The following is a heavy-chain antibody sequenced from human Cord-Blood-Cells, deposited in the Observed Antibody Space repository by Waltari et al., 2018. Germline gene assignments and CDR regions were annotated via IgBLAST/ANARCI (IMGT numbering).Heavy chain of an antibody. Sequence: QVQLVQSGAEVKKPGASVKVSCKASGYTFTGYYMHWVRQAPGPGLERMGWINPNSGGTNYAQKFQGWVTMTRDTSISTAYMELSRLRSDDTAVYYCARDRGQQLVQDYYYGMDVWGQGTTVTVSS. J-gene: IGHJ6*02. D-gene: IGHD6-13*01. CDR2: INPNSGGT. CDR1: GYTFTGYY. CDR3: ARDRGQQLVQDYYYGMDV. V-gene: IGHV1-2*04.